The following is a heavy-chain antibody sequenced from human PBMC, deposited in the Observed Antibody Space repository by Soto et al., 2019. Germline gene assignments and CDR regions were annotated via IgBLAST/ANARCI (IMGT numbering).Heavy chain of an antibody. CDR2: IIPMFGST. J-gene: IGHJ4*02. D-gene: IGHD5-12*01. V-gene: IGHV1-69*08. CDR3: ATPSGLLGQYSALPDN. Sequence: SVKVSCKASGGTFSHSTVAWVRQAPGHRPEWMGMIIPMFGSTNSAQKFRDRVTFSADTYTNTAYMELSSLKSEDTAVYYCATPSGLLGQYSALPDNWGQGTLVTVSS. CDR1: GGTFSHST.